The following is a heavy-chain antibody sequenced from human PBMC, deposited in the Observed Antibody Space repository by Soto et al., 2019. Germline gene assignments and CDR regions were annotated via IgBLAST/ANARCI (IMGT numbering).Heavy chain of an antibody. CDR3: ASQQWAEALNI. Sequence: GEALKISCKGSGYMFSEYWISWLCQEPGKALEWLGRIDPTASYKYYSPSFPVHVALLVDKSWRTGYFEWCCLKASDGAMHYCASQQWAEALNIWPQGTMVTV. CDR2: IDPTASYK. CDR1: GYMFSEYW. J-gene: IGHJ3*02. V-gene: IGHV5-10-1*01. D-gene: IGHD6-19*01.